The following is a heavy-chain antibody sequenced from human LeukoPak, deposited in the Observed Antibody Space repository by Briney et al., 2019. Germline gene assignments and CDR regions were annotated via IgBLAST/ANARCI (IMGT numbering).Heavy chain of an antibody. CDR1: GGTFSSYA. CDR2: IIPIFGTA. J-gene: IGHJ4*02. Sequence: ASVKVSCKASGGTFSSYAISWVRQAPGQGLEWKGGIIPIFGTANYAQKFQGRVTITADESTSTAYMELSSLRSEDTAVYYCAREHDYGDSYYFDYWGQGTLVTVSS. V-gene: IGHV1-69*13. CDR3: AREHDYGDSYYFDY. D-gene: IGHD4-17*01.